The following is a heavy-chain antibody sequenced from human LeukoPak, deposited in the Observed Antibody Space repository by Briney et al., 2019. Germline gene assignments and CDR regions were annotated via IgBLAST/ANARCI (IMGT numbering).Heavy chain of an antibody. Sequence: GGSLRLSCAASGFTFGNYYMSWIRQAPGKGLEWVANISSSSIYTNYAGSVKGRFTTSRDNVKKSLYLQMNSLRADDTAVYYCARKYSSGWYDLWGQGTLVSVSS. V-gene: IGHV3-11*03. D-gene: IGHD6-19*01. CDR1: GFTFGNYY. J-gene: IGHJ5*02. CDR3: ARKYSSGWYDL. CDR2: ISSSSIYT.